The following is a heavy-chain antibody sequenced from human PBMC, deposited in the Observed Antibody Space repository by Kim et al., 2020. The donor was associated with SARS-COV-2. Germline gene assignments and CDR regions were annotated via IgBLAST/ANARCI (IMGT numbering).Heavy chain of an antibody. Sequence: ASVKVSCKLSGYTLREFSMHWVRQTPGKGLEWMGGFDPEDAKLVYAQNFIDRVTMTEDTSTDIAYMELRSLTSNDTAVYYCATADLAYWGQGTLVSVSS. CDR2: FDPEDAKL. J-gene: IGHJ1*01. CDR1: GYTLREFS. V-gene: IGHV1-24*01. CDR3: ATADLAY.